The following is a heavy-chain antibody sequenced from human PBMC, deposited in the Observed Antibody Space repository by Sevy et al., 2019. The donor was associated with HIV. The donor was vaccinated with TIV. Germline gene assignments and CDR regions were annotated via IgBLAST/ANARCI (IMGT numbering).Heavy chain of an antibody. CDR3: ARDAYGSGNCLDQ. D-gene: IGHD3-10*01. Sequence: GGSLRLSCAASGISVSRDFMTWVRQAPGKGLEWVSLIYAGGSTFYADSAKGRFSMSRDESKTTRYLQMNDLRPEDTAVYYCARDAYGSGNCLDQWGQGTLVTVSS. V-gene: IGHV3-66*02. J-gene: IGHJ4*02. CDR1: GISVSRDF. CDR2: IYAGGST.